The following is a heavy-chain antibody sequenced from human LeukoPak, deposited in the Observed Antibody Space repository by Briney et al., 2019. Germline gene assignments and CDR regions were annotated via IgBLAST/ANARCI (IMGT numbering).Heavy chain of an antibody. Sequence: ASVTVSFMASVYTFTDYYMRWVRQAPGQGLEWMGWINPNSGGTNYAQKFQGRVTMTRDTSISTAYMELSRLRSDGTAVYYCARSGGDIWFGELSSYYYYMDVWGKGTTVTVSS. CDR2: INPNSGGT. CDR3: ARSGGDIWFGELSSYYYYMDV. J-gene: IGHJ6*03. V-gene: IGHV1-2*02. CDR1: VYTFTDYY. D-gene: IGHD3-10*01.